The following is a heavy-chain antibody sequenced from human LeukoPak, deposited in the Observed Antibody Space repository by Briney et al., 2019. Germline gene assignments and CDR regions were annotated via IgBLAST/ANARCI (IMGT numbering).Heavy chain of an antibody. Sequence: GGSLRLSCAASGFTVSSNYISWVRQAPGKGLEWVSVTYSGGSTYYADSVKGRFTISRHNSKNTLYLQMNSLRAEDTAVYYCARVLKYDFWSGYSTYYYYGMDVWGQGTTVTVSS. D-gene: IGHD3-3*01. V-gene: IGHV3-53*04. J-gene: IGHJ6*02. CDR2: TYSGGST. CDR1: GFTVSSNY. CDR3: ARVLKYDFWSGYSTYYYYGMDV.